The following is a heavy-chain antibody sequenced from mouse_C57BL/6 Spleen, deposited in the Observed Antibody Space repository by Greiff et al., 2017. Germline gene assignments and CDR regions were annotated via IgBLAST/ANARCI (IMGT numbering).Heavy chain of an antibody. CDR3: ASVYESYFDY. D-gene: IGHD2-3*01. CDR1: GFNITNTY. Sequence: DVKLQESVAELVRPGASVKLSCTASGFNITNTYMPWVKQRPEQGLAWIGRIDPANGNTKYAPKFQGKATITADTSSNTAYLQLSSLTSEDTASYYCASVYESYFDYWGQGTTLTVSS. J-gene: IGHJ2*01. CDR2: IDPANGNT. V-gene: IGHV14-3*01.